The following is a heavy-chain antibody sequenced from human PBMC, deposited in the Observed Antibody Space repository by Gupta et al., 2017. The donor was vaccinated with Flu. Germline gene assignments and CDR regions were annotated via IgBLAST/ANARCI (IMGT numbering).Heavy chain of an antibody. CDR2: ISSNGGST. D-gene: IGHD6-6*01. CDR1: GSTFSSYA. V-gene: IGHV3-64D*06. CDR3: VKDHSSSLRPLDY. Sequence: EVQLVESGGGLVQPGGSLRLSCSASGSTFSSYAMHWVRQAPGKGLEYVSAISSNGGSTYYADSVKGRFTISRDNSKNTLYLQMSSLRAEDTAVYYCVKDHSSSLRPLDYWGQGTLVTVSS. J-gene: IGHJ4*02.